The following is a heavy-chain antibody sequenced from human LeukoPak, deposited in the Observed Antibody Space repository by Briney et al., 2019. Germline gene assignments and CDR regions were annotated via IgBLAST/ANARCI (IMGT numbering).Heavy chain of an antibody. D-gene: IGHD6-19*01. V-gene: IGHV4-30-2*01. CDR3: ASLGQWLAFDY. J-gene: IGHJ4*02. Sequence: PSETLSLTCAVYGGSFSGYSWSWIRQPPGKGLEWIGYIYHSGSTYYNPSLKSRVTISVDRSKNQFSLKLSSVTAADTAVYYCASLGQWLAFDYWGQGTLVTVSS. CDR1: GGSFSGYS. CDR2: IYHSGST.